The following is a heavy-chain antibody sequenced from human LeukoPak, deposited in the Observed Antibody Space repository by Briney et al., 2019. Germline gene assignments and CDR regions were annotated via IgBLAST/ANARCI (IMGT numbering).Heavy chain of an antibody. CDR2: TSAYNGDT. D-gene: IGHD6-19*01. CDR1: GFTFTRYG. J-gene: IGHJ4*02. V-gene: IGHV1-18*01. Sequence: ASVKVSFKASGFTFTRYGISWVRQAPGQGLEWMAWTSAYNGDTKYAQKFQGRLTMTTDTSTSTAYMELRSLRSDDTAVYYCARDPSNTSGWYAWADYWGQGTLVTVSS. CDR3: ARDPSNTSGWYAWADY.